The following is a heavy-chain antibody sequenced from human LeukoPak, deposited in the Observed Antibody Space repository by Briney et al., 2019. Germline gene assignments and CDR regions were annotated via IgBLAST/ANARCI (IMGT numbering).Heavy chain of an antibody. V-gene: IGHV1-24*01. CDR2: FDPEDGET. D-gene: IGHD3-10*01. Sequence: ASVKVSCKVSGYTLTELSMHWVRQAPGRGLEWMGGFDPEDGETIYAQKFQGRVTMTEDTSTDTAYMELSSLRSEDTAVYYCATGTWGSGSYSFDYWGQGTLVTVSS. J-gene: IGHJ4*02. CDR1: GYTLTELS. CDR3: ATGTWGSGSYSFDY.